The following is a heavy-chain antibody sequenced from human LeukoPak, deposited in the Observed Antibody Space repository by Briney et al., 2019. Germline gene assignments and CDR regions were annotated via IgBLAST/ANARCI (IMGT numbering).Heavy chain of an antibody. CDR3: ARDYDFWSGFFDY. CDR1: GFTFSSYN. CDR2: ISSSGSTI. V-gene: IGHV3-48*04. D-gene: IGHD3-3*01. J-gene: IGHJ4*02. Sequence: GSLRLSCAASGFTFSSYNMNWVRQAPGKGLEWVSDISSSGSTIYFADSVKGRFTISRDNAKNTLSLQMNSLRAEDTAVYYCARDYDFWSGFFDYWGQGTLVTVSS.